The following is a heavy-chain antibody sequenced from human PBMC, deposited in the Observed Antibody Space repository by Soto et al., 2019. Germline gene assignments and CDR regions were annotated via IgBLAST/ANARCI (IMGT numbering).Heavy chain of an antibody. CDR1: GFTFSSYG. V-gene: IGHV3-33*01. Sequence: VQLVESGGGVVQPGRSLRLSCAASGFTFSSYGMHWVRQAPGKGLEWVAVIWYDGSNKYYADSVKGRFTISRDNSKNTLYLQMNSLRAEDTAVYYCARDEIFGASYYGMDVWGQGTTVTVSS. CDR3: ARDEIFGASYYGMDV. CDR2: IWYDGSNK. D-gene: IGHD3-3*01. J-gene: IGHJ6*02.